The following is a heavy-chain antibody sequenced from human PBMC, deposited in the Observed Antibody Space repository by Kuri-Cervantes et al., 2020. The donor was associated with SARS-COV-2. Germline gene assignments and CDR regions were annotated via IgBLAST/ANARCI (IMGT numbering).Heavy chain of an antibody. CDR1: GGSISSYY. V-gene: IGHV4-59*01. CDR3: ARREYWYFDL. Sequence: SETLSLTCTVSGGSISSYYWSWIRQPPGKGLEWIGYIYYSGSTNYNPSLKSRVAMSVDTSKNQFSLKLSSVTAADTAVYYCARREYWYFDLWGRGTLVTVSS. D-gene: IGHD1-26*01. J-gene: IGHJ2*01. CDR2: IYYSGST.